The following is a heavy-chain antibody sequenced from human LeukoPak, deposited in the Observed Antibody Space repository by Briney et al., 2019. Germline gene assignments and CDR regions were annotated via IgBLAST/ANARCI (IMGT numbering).Heavy chain of an antibody. Sequence: SETLSLTCTVSGGSISSYYWSWIRQPPGKGLEWIGYIYYSGSTNYNPSLKSRVTISVDTSKNQFSLKLSSVTAADTAVYYCARDQTHCTNGVCYPYYYYGMDVWGQGTTVTVSS. J-gene: IGHJ6*02. V-gene: IGHV4-59*12. CDR2: IYYSGST. CDR3: ARDQTHCTNGVCYPYYYYGMDV. CDR1: GGSISSYY. D-gene: IGHD2-8*01.